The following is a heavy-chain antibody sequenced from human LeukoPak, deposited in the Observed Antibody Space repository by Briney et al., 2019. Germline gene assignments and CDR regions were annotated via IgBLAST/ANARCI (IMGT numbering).Heavy chain of an antibody. CDR3: ATVLLIVSAGREDFDY. CDR2: INPNSGGT. D-gene: IGHD2-8*01. CDR1: GYTFTGYY. J-gene: IGHJ4*02. Sequence: ASVKVSCKASGYTFTGYYMHWVRQAPGQGLEWMGWINPNSGGTNYAQKFQGRVTMTRDTSISTAYMELSRLRSDDTAVYYCATVLLIVSAGREDFDYWGQGTLVTVSS. V-gene: IGHV1-2*02.